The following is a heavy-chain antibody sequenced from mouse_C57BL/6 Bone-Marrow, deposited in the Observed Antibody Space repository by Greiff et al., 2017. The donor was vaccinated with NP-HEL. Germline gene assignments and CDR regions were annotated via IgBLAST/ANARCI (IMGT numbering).Heavy chain of an antibody. CDR1: GYTFTSYW. CDR2: IYPGSGST. J-gene: IGHJ4*01. CDR3: ARFPDYYGSSYVDAMDY. V-gene: IGHV1-55*01. Sequence: QVQLQQPGAELVKPEASVKMSCKASGYTFTSYWITWVKQRPGQGLEWIGDIYPGSGSTNYNEKFKSKATLTVDTSSSTAYMQLSSLTSEDSAVYYCARFPDYYGSSYVDAMDYWGQGTSVTVSS. D-gene: IGHD1-1*01.